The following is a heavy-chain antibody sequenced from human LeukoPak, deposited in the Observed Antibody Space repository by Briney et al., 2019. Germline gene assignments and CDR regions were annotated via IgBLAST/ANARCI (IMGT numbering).Heavy chain of an antibody. CDR2: INHSGST. Sequence: SETLSLTCAVYGGSFSGYYWSWIRQPPGKGLEWIGEINHSGSTNYNPSLKGRVTISVDTSKNQFSLKLSSVTAADTAVYYCARGGSLRYFDWSTGYGMDVWGQGTTVTVSS. CDR3: ARGGSLRYFDWSTGYGMDV. CDR1: GGSFSGYY. V-gene: IGHV4-34*01. J-gene: IGHJ6*02. D-gene: IGHD3-9*01.